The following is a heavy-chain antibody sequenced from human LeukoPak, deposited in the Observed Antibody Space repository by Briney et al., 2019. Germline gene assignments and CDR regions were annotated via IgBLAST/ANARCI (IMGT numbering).Heavy chain of an antibody. J-gene: IGHJ4*02. V-gene: IGHV3-21*01. CDR1: GFTFSSYA. Sequence: GGSLRLSCTASGFTFSSYAMTWVRQAPGKGLEWVSSISSSSSYIYYADSVKGRFTISRDNAKNSLYLQLNSLRDEDTAVYYCARDEDAFGGQGTLVTVSS. CDR2: ISSSSSYI. CDR3: ARDEDAF.